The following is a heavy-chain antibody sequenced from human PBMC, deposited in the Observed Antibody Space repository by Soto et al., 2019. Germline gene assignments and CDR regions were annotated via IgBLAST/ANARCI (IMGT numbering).Heavy chain of an antibody. CDR3: AREYCTNGVCYRALDY. D-gene: IGHD2-8*01. Sequence: GGSLRLSCAASGFTFSSYSMNWVRQAPGKGLEWVSSISSSSSYIYYADSVKGRFTISRDNAKNSLYLQMNSLRAEDTAVYYCAREYCTNGVCYRALDYWGQGTLVTVSS. V-gene: IGHV3-21*01. CDR1: GFTFSSYS. CDR2: ISSSSSYI. J-gene: IGHJ4*02.